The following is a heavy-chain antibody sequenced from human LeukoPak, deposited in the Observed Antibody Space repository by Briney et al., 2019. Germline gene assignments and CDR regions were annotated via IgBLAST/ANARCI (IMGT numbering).Heavy chain of an antibody. CDR1: GFTFSSYG. CDR3: ASYCSSTSCFQPYAFDI. D-gene: IGHD2-2*01. J-gene: IGHJ3*02. CDR2: IRYDGSNK. V-gene: IGHV3-30*02. Sequence: GCLRLSCATSGFTFSSYGMHWVRQAPGKGLEWVAFIRYDGSNKYYADSVKGRFTISRDNSKNTLYLQMNSLRAEDTAVYYCASYCSSTSCFQPYAFDIWGQGTMVTVSS.